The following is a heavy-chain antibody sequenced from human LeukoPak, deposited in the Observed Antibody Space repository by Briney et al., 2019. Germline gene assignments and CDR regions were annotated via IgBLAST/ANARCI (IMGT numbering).Heavy chain of an antibody. Sequence: PGGSLRLSCAASGFTFDDYGMSWVRQAPGKGLEWVSAISGSGGSTYYADSVKGRFTVSRDNSKNTLYLQMNSLRAEDTAVYYCAKGTGSGWYDYYYYYYMDVWGKGTTVTISS. CDR2: ISGSGGST. V-gene: IGHV3-23*01. D-gene: IGHD6-19*01. CDR3: AKGTGSGWYDYYYYYYMDV. J-gene: IGHJ6*03. CDR1: GFTFDDYG.